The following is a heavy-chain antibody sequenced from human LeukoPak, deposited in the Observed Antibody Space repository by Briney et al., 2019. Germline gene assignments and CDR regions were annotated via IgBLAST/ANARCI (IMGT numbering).Heavy chain of an antibody. CDR1: GFTFSSYS. D-gene: IGHD1-26*01. CDR3: AKVRAPRQYYFDY. CDR2: ITGSSYYI. J-gene: IGHJ4*02. Sequence: PGGSLRLSCAASGFTFSSYSMNWVRQAPGKGLEWVSSITGSSYYIYYADSVKGRFTISRDSAKNSLYLQMNSLRAEDTAVYYCAKVRAPRQYYFDYWGQGTLVTVSS. V-gene: IGHV3-21*04.